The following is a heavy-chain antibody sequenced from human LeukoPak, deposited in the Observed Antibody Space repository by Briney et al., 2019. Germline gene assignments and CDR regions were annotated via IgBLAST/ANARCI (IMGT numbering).Heavy chain of an antibody. CDR1: GGTFNNPA. CDR3: ARDVHGDYGSGWFDP. D-gene: IGHD4-17*01. J-gene: IGHJ5*02. V-gene: IGHV1-69*05. CDR2: IMPLFGTA. Sequence: SVKVSRKTSGGTFNNPAISWVRQAPGQGLEWLGGIMPLFGTAGYAQKFQGRVTITKDESTRTVYLELTSLTSDDTAVYYCARDVHGDYGSGWFDPWGQGTLVSVSS.